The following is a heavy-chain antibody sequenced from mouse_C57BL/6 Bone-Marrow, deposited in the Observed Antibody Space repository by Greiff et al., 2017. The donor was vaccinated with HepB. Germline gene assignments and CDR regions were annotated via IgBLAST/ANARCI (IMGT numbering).Heavy chain of an antibody. CDR2: IYHRDGST. Sequence: VQLQQSDAELVKPGASVTISCKVSGYTFTDHTIHWMKQRPEQGLEWIGYIYHRDGSTKYNEKFKGKATLTADKSSSTAYMQLNSLTSEDSADYFCARSGAYDGYEGYFDYWGRGTTLTVSS. D-gene: IGHD2-9*01. V-gene: IGHV1-78*01. CDR3: ARSGAYDGYEGYFDY. J-gene: IGHJ2*01. CDR1: GYTFTDHT.